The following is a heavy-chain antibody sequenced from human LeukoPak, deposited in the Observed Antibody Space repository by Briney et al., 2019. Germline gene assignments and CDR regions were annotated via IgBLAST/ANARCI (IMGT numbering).Heavy chain of an antibody. CDR1: GFTFSDYY. V-gene: IGHV3-11*01. CDR2: ISSSVSTI. Sequence: GGSLRLSCAASGFTFSDYYMSWIRQAPGKGLEWVSYISSSVSTIYYADSVKGRFTISRDNAKNSLYLQMNSLRAEDTAVYYCAKDREVYYGSGSLVDDYWGQGTLVTVSS. J-gene: IGHJ4*02. D-gene: IGHD3-10*01. CDR3: AKDREVYYGSGSLVDDY.